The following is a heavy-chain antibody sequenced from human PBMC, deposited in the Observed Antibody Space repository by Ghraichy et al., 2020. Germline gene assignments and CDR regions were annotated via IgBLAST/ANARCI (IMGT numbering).Heavy chain of an antibody. CDR2: IKTKTDGGTT. J-gene: IGHJ4*02. CDR3: TTDLRWDQVFDY. Sequence: GGSLRLSCAASGFTFSNAWMRWVRQAPGKGLEWVGRIKTKTDGGTTDYAAPVKGRFSISRDDAKNTLYLQMNSLKTKDTAVYYCTTDLRWDQVFDYWGQGTLVTVSS. CDR1: GFTFSNAW. V-gene: IGHV3-15*05. D-gene: IGHD1-26*01.